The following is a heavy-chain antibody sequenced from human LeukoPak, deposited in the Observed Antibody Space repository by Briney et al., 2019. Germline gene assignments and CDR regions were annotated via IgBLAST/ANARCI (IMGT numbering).Heavy chain of an antibody. CDR2: IWYDGSNK. Sequence: PGGSLRLSCAASGFSFRSYGMHWVRQAPGEGLEWVAVIWYDGSNKYYADSVKGRFTISRDISKNTLFLQMNSLRAEDTAVYYCARGDDYYDSSGYYAAKAFANWGQGTLVTVSS. V-gene: IGHV3-33*01. J-gene: IGHJ4*02. CDR3: ARGDDYYDSSGYYAAKAFAN. D-gene: IGHD3-22*01. CDR1: GFSFRSYG.